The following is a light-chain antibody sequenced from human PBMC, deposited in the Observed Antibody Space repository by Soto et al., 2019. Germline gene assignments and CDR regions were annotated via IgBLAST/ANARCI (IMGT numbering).Light chain of an antibody. CDR2: GAS. CDR1: QSVSSSY. J-gene: IGKJ1*01. V-gene: IGKV3-20*01. Sequence: EMGWTQSPVTLSLSPGERATLSCRASQSVSSSYLAWYQQKPGQAPRLLIYGASSRATGIPDRFSGSGSGTDFTLTISRLEPEDFAVYYCQQYGSSPAWTFGQGTKVDIK. CDR3: QQYGSSPAWT.